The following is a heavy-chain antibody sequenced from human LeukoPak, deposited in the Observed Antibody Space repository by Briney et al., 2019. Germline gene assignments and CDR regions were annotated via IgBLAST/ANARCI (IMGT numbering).Heavy chain of an antibody. Sequence: ALSLTCPVYCVTFTGYDWSWIRQPPGKGLEWVGEINSTGVTDYKPSLKSRVTISGDPSKTQVSLRVYSVTGPETAGHYSARGVLGPYSFDLCARGTLVTVSS. J-gene: IGHJ2*01. CDR3: ARGVLGPYSFDL. D-gene: IGHD7-27*01. V-gene: IGHV4-34*01. CDR1: CVTFTGYD. CDR2: INSTGVT.